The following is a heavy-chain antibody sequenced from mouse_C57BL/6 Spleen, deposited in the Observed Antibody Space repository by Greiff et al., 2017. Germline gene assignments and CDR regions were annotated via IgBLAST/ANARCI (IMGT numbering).Heavy chain of an antibody. D-gene: IGHD2-4*01. CDR3: AREAYYDYDGIFDY. CDR2: IYPRSGNT. J-gene: IGHJ2*01. CDR1: GYTFTSYG. Sequence: QVHVKQSGAELARPGASVKLSCKASGYTFTSYGISWVKQRTGQGLEWIGEIYPRSGNTYYNEKFKGKATLTADKSSSTAYMELRSLTSEDSAVYFCAREAYYDYDGIFDYWGQGTTLTVSS. V-gene: IGHV1-81*01.